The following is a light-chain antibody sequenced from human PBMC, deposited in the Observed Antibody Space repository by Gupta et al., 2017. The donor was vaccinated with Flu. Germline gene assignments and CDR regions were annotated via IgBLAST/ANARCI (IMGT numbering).Light chain of an antibody. J-gene: IGKJ1*01. CDR1: QTINIY. Sequence: DIQMTQSPSSLSASVGDRVTITCRASQTINIYLHWYQQRPGKAPKLLIYAASTLQSGVPSRFSGSGSGTDFTLTISSLQPGDFASYYCQQSYSYPRTFGQGTKVEIK. CDR2: AAS. V-gene: IGKV1-39*01. CDR3: QQSYSYPRT.